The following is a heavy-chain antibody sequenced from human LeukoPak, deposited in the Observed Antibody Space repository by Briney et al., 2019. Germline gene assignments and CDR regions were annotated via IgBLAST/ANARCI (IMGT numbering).Heavy chain of an antibody. D-gene: IGHD3-10*01. CDR3: ARGSELLWFGEPFLTYYFDC. Sequence: GGSLRLSCAASGFTFSSYWMSWVRQAPGKGLEWVANIKQDGSEKYYVDSVKGRFTISRDNAKNSLYLQMNSLRAEDTAVYYCARGSELLWFGEPFLTYYFDCWGQGTLVTVSS. V-gene: IGHV3-7*01. CDR2: IKQDGSEK. CDR1: GFTFSSYW. J-gene: IGHJ4*02.